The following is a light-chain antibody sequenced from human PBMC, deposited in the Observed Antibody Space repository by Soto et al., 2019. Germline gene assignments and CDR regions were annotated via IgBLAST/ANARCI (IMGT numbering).Light chain of an antibody. J-gene: IGLJ3*02. V-gene: IGLV2-23*01. Sequence: QSVLTQPASVSGSPGQSITISCTGTSSDVGSYNLVSWCQQHPGKAPKLMIYEGSKRPSGVSNRFSGSKSGNTASLTISGLQAEDEADYYCCSYAGSGTWVFGGGTKLTV. CDR3: CSYAGSGTWV. CDR1: SSDVGSYNL. CDR2: EGS.